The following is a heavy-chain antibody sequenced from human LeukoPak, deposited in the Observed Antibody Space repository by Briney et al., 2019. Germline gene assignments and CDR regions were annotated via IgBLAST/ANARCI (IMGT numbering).Heavy chain of an antibody. CDR1: GGSISSYY. V-gene: IGHV4-59*01. CDR3: ARVGYSYGWDFDY. D-gene: IGHD5-18*01. J-gene: IGHJ4*02. Sequence: PSETLSLTCSVSGGSISSYYWSWIRQPPGKGLEWIGCIYYSGSTNYNPSLKSRVTISVDTSKNQFSLKLSSVTAADTAVYYCARVGYSYGWDFDYWGQGTLVTVSS. CDR2: IYYSGST.